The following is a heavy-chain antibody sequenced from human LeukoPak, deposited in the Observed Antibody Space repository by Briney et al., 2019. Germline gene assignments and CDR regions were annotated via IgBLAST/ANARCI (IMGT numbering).Heavy chain of an antibody. J-gene: IGHJ4*02. D-gene: IGHD3-10*01. Sequence: GGSLRLSCEGSAFIFSGHWMNWVRQTPGKGLEWVASIKEDGSERRYVDSVKGRFSISRDNTKGSLFLQLNSLRAEDTAVYYCARDRFGEFDYWGQGTLVTVSS. CDR3: ARDRFGEFDY. CDR2: IKEDGSER. CDR1: AFIFSGHW. V-gene: IGHV3-7*03.